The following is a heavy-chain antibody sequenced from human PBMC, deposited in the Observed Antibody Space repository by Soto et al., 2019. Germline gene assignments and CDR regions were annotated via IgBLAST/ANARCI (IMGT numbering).Heavy chain of an antibody. CDR3: ARDITIFGVVIISGFDS. J-gene: IGHJ4*02. CDR2: INAGHGNT. D-gene: IGHD3-3*01. CDR1: GYTLTSHA. Sequence: QVQLVQSGAEVKKPGASVKVSCKASGYTLTSHAMHWVRQAPGQRLEWMGWINAGHGNTKYSQKFQGRVTITRDTSASTVYMELSSLRSEDTAVYYCARDITIFGVVIISGFDSWGQGTLVTVSS. V-gene: IGHV1-3*01.